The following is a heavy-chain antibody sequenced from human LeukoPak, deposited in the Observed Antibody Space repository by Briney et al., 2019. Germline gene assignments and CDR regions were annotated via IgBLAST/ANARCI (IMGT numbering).Heavy chain of an antibody. CDR2: ISDNGGGT. Sequence: GGSLRLSCAASGFTFSTYAITWVRQAPGQGLEWVSAISDNGGGTYYADSAKGRFTVSRDNSKNTLYLQMYSLRAEDTAVYYCAREFKVGTTTLSFDIWGQGTMVTVSS. D-gene: IGHD1-26*01. J-gene: IGHJ3*02. CDR1: GFTFSTYA. CDR3: AREFKVGTTTLSFDI. V-gene: IGHV3-23*01.